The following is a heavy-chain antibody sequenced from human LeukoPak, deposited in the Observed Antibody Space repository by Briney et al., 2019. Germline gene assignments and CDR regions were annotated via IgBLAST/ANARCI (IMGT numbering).Heavy chain of an antibody. V-gene: IGHV3-48*03. CDR1: GFTFSSYE. CDR2: ISSSGSTI. CDR3: ARGDSYSTCFDY. D-gene: IGHD6-13*01. J-gene: IGHJ4*02. Sequence: GGSLRLSCAASGFTFSSYEMNWVRQAPGKGLEWVSYISSSGSTIYYADSVKGRFTISRDNAKNSLYLQMNSLRAEDTAVYYCARGDSYSTCFDYWGQGTLVTVSS.